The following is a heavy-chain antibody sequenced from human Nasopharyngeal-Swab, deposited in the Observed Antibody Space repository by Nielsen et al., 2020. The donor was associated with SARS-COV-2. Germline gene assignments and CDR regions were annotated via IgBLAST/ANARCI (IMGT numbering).Heavy chain of an antibody. CDR3: AREGLGNDFDY. Sequence: GESLKISCAASGFTVSTNYMSWVRQAPGKGLEWVSVIYSGGSTYYADSVKGRFTISRDNSKNTLYLQMNSLRAEDTAVCYCAREGLGNDFDYWGQGTLVTVSS. J-gene: IGHJ4*02. CDR1: GFTVSTNY. V-gene: IGHV3-53*01. CDR2: IYSGGST. D-gene: IGHD5-12*01.